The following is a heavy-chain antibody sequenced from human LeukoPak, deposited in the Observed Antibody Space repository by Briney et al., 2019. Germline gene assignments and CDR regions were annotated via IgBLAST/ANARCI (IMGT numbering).Heavy chain of an antibody. V-gene: IGHV1-46*01. Sequence: ASVKVSCKASGYSFTTYHIHWVRQAPGQGLEWMGIIKDGGTTIYPQKFQGRVTMTRDTSTGTVYMEVSSLRSEDTAVYYCARESPHTFYFDYWGQGTLVTVSS. CDR3: ARESPHTFYFDY. J-gene: IGHJ4*02. CDR1: GYSFTTYH. CDR2: IKDGGTT. D-gene: IGHD3-16*01.